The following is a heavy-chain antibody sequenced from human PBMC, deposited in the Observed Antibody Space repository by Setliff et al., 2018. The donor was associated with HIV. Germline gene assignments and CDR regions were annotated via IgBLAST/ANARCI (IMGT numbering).Heavy chain of an antibody. V-gene: IGHV1-69*13. D-gene: IGHD3-9*01. J-gene: IGHJ4*02. CDR1: GYTFTTYG. Sequence: SVKVSCKASGYTFTTYGISWVRQAPGQGLEWMGGIIPVYGTPKYAQKMQGRVTITADESTSTAYMELSSLRSEDTAVYYCARDLSTILTGCNYWGQGTLVTVSS. CDR2: IIPVYGTP. CDR3: ARDLSTILTGCNY.